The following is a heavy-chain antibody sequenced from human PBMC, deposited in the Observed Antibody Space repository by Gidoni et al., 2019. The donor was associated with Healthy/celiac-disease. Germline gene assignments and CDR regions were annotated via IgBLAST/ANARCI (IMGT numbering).Heavy chain of an antibody. CDR2: IYYSGST. Sequence: QVQLQESGPGLVKPSETLSLTCTVSGGSVSSGSYYRSWIRQPPGKGLEWIGYIYYSGSTNYNPSLKSRVTISVDTSKNQFSLKLSSVTAADTAVYYCARDSLSFAIAARSLGFDYWGQGTLVTVSS. D-gene: IGHD6-6*01. CDR3: ARDSLSFAIAARSLGFDY. CDR1: GGSVSSGSYY. J-gene: IGHJ4*02. V-gene: IGHV4-61*01.